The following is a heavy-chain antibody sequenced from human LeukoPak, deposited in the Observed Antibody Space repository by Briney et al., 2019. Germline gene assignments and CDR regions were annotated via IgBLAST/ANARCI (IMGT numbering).Heavy chain of an antibody. J-gene: IGHJ4*02. CDR2: ISSSGSTI. V-gene: IGHV3-48*03. Sequence: GGSLRLSCAASGFTFSSYEMNWVRQAPGKGLEWVSYISSSGSTIYYADSVKGRFTISRDNAKNSLYLQMNSLRAEDTAVHYCARYDILTGYRPNFDYWGQGTLVTVSS. D-gene: IGHD3-9*01. CDR3: ARYDILTGYRPNFDY. CDR1: GFTFSSYE.